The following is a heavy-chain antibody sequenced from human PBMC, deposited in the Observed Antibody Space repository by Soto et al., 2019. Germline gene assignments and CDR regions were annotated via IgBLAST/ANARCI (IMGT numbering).Heavy chain of an antibody. J-gene: IGHJ4*02. CDR2: IYYSGST. D-gene: IGHD3-9*01. CDR1: GGSISSGGYY. V-gene: IGHV4-31*03. Sequence: SETLSLTCTVSGGSISSGGYYWSWIRQHPGKGLEWIGYIYYSGSTYYNPSLKSRVTISVDTSKNQFSLKLSSVTAADTAVYYCARVIGFYDILTGYYTALFDYWGQGTLVTVSS. CDR3: ARVIGFYDILTGYYTALFDY.